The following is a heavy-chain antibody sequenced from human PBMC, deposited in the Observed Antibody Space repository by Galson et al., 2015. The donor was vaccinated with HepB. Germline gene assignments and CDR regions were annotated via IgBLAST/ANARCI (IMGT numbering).Heavy chain of an antibody. D-gene: IGHD5-24*01. Sequence: SLRLSCAASGFTFSNYWMSWVRQAPGKRLEWVANIKQDGSGKYYVDSVKGRFTISRDNAKNSLFLQMNSLRAEDTAVYYCARTPRWLQLFLGFDYWGQGTLVTVSS. V-gene: IGHV3-7*03. J-gene: IGHJ4*02. CDR1: GFTFSNYW. CDR3: ARTPRWLQLFLGFDY. CDR2: IKQDGSGK.